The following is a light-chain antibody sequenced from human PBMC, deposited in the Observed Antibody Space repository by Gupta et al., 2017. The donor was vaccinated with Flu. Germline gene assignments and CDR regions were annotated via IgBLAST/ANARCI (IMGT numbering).Light chain of an antibody. J-gene: IGLJ3*02. CDR3: SSYTSSNSLE. CDR1: SSDVGGYNY. CDR2: EVI. Sequence: QSALTQPAPVSGSPGQSITISCTGTSSDVGGYNYVSWYQHHPGKAPKLMIYEVINRPSGVSNRFSGSKSGNTASLTISGLQAEDEADYYCSSYTSSNSLEFGGGTKLTVL. V-gene: IGLV2-14*01.